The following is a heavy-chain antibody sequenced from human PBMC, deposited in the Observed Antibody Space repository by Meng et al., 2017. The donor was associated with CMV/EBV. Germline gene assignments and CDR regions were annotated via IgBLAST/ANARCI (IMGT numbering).Heavy chain of an antibody. Sequence: GESLKISCTGSGYSFTSYWIGWVRQTRGKGLEWMGIIYPGDSDTSYSPSFKGQVTISANKSSSTAYLQWSSLKASDTAMYYCARLDSVFWRESPRGYGMDVWGQGTTVTVSS. CDR3: ARLDSVFWRESPRGYGMDV. V-gene: IGHV5-51*01. CDR1: GYSFTSYW. CDR2: IYPGDSDT. J-gene: IGHJ6*02. D-gene: IGHD3-3*01.